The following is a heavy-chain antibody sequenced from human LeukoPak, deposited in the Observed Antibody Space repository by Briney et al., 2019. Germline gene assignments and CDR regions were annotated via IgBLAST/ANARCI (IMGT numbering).Heavy chain of an antibody. V-gene: IGHV3-53*01. CDR1: GFTVSSNY. J-gene: IGHJ4*02. Sequence: GGSLRLSCAASGFTVSSNYMSWVRQAPGKGLEWVSVIYSDGSTYYADSVKGRFTISRDNSKNTLYLQMNSLRAEDTAVYYCARDVLSGGTDYWGQGTLVTVSS. CDR2: IYSDGST. D-gene: IGHD1-14*01. CDR3: ARDVLSGGTDY.